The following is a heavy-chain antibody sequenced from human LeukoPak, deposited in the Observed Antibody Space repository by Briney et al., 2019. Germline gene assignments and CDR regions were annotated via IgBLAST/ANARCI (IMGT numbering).Heavy chain of an antibody. D-gene: IGHD2-15*01. J-gene: IGHJ5*02. CDR1: GGSFSGYY. V-gene: IGHV4-34*01. CDR2: INHSGST. Sequence: PSETLSLTCAVHGGSFSGYYWTWIRQPPGKGLEWIGEINHSGSTNYNPSLKSRVTISVDTSKNQFSLKLSSVTAADTAVYFCARWWGLDPWGQGTLVTVSS. CDR3: ARWWGLDP.